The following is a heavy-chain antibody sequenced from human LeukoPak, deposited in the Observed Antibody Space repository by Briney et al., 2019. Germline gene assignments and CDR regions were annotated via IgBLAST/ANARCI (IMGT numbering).Heavy chain of an antibody. Sequence: PGGSLRLSCAASGFTFSSYAMSWVRQAPGKGLEWVSAISGSGDFTYYADSVKGRFTISRDNSKNTLYLQMNSLRAEDTAVYYCAKDPRIVGSIDYWGQGTLVTVSS. J-gene: IGHJ4*02. D-gene: IGHD1-26*01. CDR3: AKDPRIVGSIDY. V-gene: IGHV3-23*01. CDR2: ISGSGDFT. CDR1: GFTFSSYA.